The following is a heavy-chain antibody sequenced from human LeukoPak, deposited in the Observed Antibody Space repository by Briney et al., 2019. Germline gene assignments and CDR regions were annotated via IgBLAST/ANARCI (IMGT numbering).Heavy chain of an antibody. V-gene: IGHV1-8*01. Sequence: GASVKVPCTVSGYTFTSYDINWVRQATGQGLEWMGWMNPNSGNIGYAQQFQGRVNMTMNTSISTAYMELSSLRSEDTAVYYSASSTYYYDSSGYYWGILGYWGQGTLVTVSS. D-gene: IGHD3-22*01. CDR3: ASSTYYYDSSGYYWGILGY. CDR2: MNPNSGNI. J-gene: IGHJ4*02. CDR1: GYTFTSYD.